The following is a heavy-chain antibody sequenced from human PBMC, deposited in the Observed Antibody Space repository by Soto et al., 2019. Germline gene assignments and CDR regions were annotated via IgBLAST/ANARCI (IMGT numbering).Heavy chain of an antibody. V-gene: IGHV1-69*13. CDR3: ARDADHITMVRGVITLDY. CDR1: GGTFSSYA. Sequence: ASVKVSCKASGGTFSSYAISWVRQAPGQGLEWMGGIIPIFGTANYAQKFQGRVTITADESTSTAYMELSSLRSEDTAVYYCARDADHITMVRGVITLDYWGQGTLVTVSS. D-gene: IGHD3-10*01. J-gene: IGHJ4*02. CDR2: IIPIFGTA.